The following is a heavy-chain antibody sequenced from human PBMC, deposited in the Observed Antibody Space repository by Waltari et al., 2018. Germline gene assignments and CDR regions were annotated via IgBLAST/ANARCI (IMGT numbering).Heavy chain of an antibody. J-gene: IGHJ5*02. CDR2: IYTSGST. Sequence: QVQLQESGPGLVKPSQTLSLTCTVSGGSISSGSYYWSWIRQPAGKGLAWIGRIYTSGSTNYNPSLKSRVTISVDTSKNQFSLKLSSVTAADTAVYYCAREPPRAVAGSGWFDPWGQGTLVTVSS. V-gene: IGHV4-61*02. CDR3: AREPPRAVAGSGWFDP. D-gene: IGHD6-19*01. CDR1: GGSISSGSYY.